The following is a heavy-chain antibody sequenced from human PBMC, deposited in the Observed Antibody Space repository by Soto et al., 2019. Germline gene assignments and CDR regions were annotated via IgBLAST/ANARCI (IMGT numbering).Heavy chain of an antibody. CDR2: IDWDDDK. V-gene: IGHV2-70*11. CDR3: ARTGIAAPYYYGMDV. Sequence: GSGPTLVNPTQTLTLTCPFSGFSLSTSGMCVSWIRQPPGKALEWLARIDWDDDKYYSTSLKTRLTISKDTSKNQVVLTMTNMDPVDTATYYCARTGIAAPYYYGMDVWGQGTTVTVSS. CDR1: GFSLSTSGMC. D-gene: IGHD6-13*01. J-gene: IGHJ6*02.